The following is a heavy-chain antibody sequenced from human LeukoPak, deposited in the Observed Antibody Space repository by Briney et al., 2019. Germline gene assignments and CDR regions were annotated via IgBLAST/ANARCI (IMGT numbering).Heavy chain of an antibody. J-gene: IGHJ4*02. CDR1: GFTFSSYS. Sequence: PGGSLRLSCAASGFTFSSYSMNWVRQAPRKGLEWVANINEDGSDKYYADSMECRFTISRDNTKNSLYLQVNNLRAEDTAVYYCARDEPGYGEFLLYWGQGTLVTVSS. D-gene: IGHD3-10*01. CDR2: INEDGSDK. CDR3: ARDEPGYGEFLLY. V-gene: IGHV3-7*01.